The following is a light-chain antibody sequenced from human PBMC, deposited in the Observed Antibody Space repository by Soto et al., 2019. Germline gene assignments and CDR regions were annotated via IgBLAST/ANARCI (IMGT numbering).Light chain of an antibody. J-gene: IGLJ1*01. CDR3: SLYTSENTYV. Sequence: SVLTQPPSVSGAPGQRVTISCTGNGSNLGAGYDVHWYQQLPGTAPKLVIYGNRNRPSGVPERFSGSKSGTSASLAITGLQAEDEADYYCSLYTSENTYVFGTGTKVTVL. CDR1: GSNLGAGYD. V-gene: IGLV1-40*01. CDR2: GNR.